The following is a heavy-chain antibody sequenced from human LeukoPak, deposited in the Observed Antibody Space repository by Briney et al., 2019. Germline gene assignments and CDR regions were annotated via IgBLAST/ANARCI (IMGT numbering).Heavy chain of an antibody. J-gene: IGHJ6*03. V-gene: IGHV3-74*01. D-gene: IGHD6-19*01. CDR3: ARREVGGSYYYYYYMDV. Sequence: GVSLRLSCAASGFTFSSYWMHWVRQAPGKGLVWVSHINSDGSSTSYADSVKGRFTISRDNAKNTLYLQMNSLRAEDTAVYYCARREVGGSYYYYYYMDVWGKGTTVTVSS. CDR2: INSDGSST. CDR1: GFTFSSYW.